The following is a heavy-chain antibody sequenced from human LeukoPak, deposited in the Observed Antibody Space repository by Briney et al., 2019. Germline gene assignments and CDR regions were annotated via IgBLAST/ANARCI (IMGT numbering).Heavy chain of an antibody. CDR2: ISTSSSYT. J-gene: IGHJ5*02. Sequence: GGSLRLSCAASGFTFSDFNMSWIRQAPGKGLEWVSYISTSSSYTNYADSVKGRFTISRDNAKNSLYLQMNSLRAEDTALYYCARSRGAMVRGVIITPINWFDPWGQGTLVTVSS. CDR3: ARSRGAMVRGVIITPINWFDP. D-gene: IGHD3-10*01. CDR1: GFTFSDFN. V-gene: IGHV3-11*06.